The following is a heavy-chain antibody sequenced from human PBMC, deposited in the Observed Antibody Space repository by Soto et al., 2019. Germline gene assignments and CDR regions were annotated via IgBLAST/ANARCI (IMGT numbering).Heavy chain of an antibody. V-gene: IGHV3-30*18. J-gene: IGHJ6*02. CDR2: ISYDGSNK. Sequence: PGGSLRLSCAASGFTFSSYGMHWVRQAPGKGLEWVAVISYDGSNKYYADSVKGRFTISRDNSKNTLYLQMNSLRAEDTAVYYCAKDHRGYYYGMDVWGQGTTVTVSS. CDR1: GFTFSSYG. CDR3: AKDHRGYYYGMDV.